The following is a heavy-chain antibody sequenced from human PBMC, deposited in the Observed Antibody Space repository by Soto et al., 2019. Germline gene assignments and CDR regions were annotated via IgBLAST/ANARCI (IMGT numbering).Heavy chain of an antibody. Sequence: QVQLVESGGGVVQPGRSLRLSCGASGFTFSSYGMHWFRQAPGKGLEWVAVIWYDGSNKYYADSVKGRFTISRDNSKNAMYLQMNSLRAEDTAVYYCARDKGPVYYYYGMDVWGQGTTVTVSS. CDR3: ARDKGPVYYYYGMDV. CDR1: GFTFSSYG. CDR2: IWYDGSNK. D-gene: IGHD4-17*01. V-gene: IGHV3-33*01. J-gene: IGHJ6*02.